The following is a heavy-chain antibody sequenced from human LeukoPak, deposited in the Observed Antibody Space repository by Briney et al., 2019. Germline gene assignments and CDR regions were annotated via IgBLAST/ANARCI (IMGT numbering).Heavy chain of an antibody. CDR2: TYYRSKWFH. CDR1: GDSVSSNSAA. D-gene: IGHD3-22*01. V-gene: IGHV6-1*01. CDR3: VRSNYDSSGYEYWYFDL. Sequence: SQTLSLTCAISGDSVSSNSAAWNWIRQSPSRGLEWLGRTYYRSKWFHHYALSVTSRITINPDTSKNHVSLQLNSVTPEDTAVYYCVRSNYDSSGYEYWYFDLWGPGTLVTVSS. J-gene: IGHJ2*01.